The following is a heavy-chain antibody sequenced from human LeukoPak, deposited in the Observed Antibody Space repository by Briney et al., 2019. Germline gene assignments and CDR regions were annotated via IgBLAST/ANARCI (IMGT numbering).Heavy chain of an antibody. CDR2: TSSSSSYI. D-gene: IGHD3-10*01. CDR3: AKDLFSGSGRAGNVDV. V-gene: IGHV3-21*04. J-gene: IGHJ6*04. Sequence: GGSLRLSCAASGFSFSSYSMNWVRQAPGKGREWVSSTSSSSSYIYYADSVKGRFTISRDNAKNTLYLQMNSLRAGETAVYYCAKDLFSGSGRAGNVDVWGKGTTVTVSS. CDR1: GFSFSSYS.